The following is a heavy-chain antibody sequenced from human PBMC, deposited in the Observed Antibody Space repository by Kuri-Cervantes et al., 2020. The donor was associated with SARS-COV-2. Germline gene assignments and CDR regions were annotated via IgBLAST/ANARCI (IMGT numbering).Heavy chain of an antibody. CDR2: IIPIFGTA. Sequence: SVKVSCKASGGTFSSYAISWVRQAPGQGLEWMGGIIPIFGTANYAQKFQGRVTITADESTSTAYMELSSLRSEDTAVYYCARGGGTYYDFWSGYYYWAQGTLVTFPS. D-gene: IGHD3-3*01. CDR1: GGTFSSYA. V-gene: IGHV1-69*13. CDR3: ARGGGTYYDFWSGYYY. J-gene: IGHJ4*02.